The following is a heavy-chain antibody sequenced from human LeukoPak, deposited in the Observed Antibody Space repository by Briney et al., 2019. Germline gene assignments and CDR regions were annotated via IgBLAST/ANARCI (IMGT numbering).Heavy chain of an antibody. J-gene: IGHJ4*02. Sequence: GGSLRLSCAASGFTFSSYWMHRVRQAPGKGLVWVSRISSDGSSTSYADSVKGRFTISRDNAKNTLYLQMNSPRAEDTAVYYCARERRDGFDYWGQGTLVTVSS. CDR1: GFTFSSYW. CDR3: ARERRDGFDY. V-gene: IGHV3-74*01. D-gene: IGHD5-24*01. CDR2: ISSDGSST.